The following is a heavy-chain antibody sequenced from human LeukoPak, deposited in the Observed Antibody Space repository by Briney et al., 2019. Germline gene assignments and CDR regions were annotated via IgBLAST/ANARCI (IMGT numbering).Heavy chain of an antibody. J-gene: IGHJ2*01. CDR3: ARGCRDGYSNYWYFDL. CDR2: IYYSGNT. Sequence: SETLSLTCTVSGGSIFSSNSYWGWIRQPPGKGLEWIGSIYYSGNTYYNASLKSRVTISVDTSKNQFSLKLNSVTAADTAVYYCARGCRDGYSNYWYFDLWGRGTLVTVSS. CDR1: GGSIFSSNSY. V-gene: IGHV4-39*01. D-gene: IGHD5-24*01.